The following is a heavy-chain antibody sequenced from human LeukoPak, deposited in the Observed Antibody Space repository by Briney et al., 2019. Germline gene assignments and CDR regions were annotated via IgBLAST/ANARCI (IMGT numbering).Heavy chain of an antibody. CDR3: ARPLGYCSSTSCYPPRAGDAFDI. V-gene: IGHV4-4*02. D-gene: IGHD2-2*01. CDR2: IYHSGST. J-gene: IGHJ3*02. CDR1: GGSISSSNW. Sequence: SETLSLTCAVSGGSISSSNWWSWVRQPPGKGLEWIGEIYHSGSTNYNPSLKSRVTISVDTSKNQFSLKLSSVTAADTAVYYCARPLGYCSSTSCYPPRAGDAFDIWGQGTMVTVSS.